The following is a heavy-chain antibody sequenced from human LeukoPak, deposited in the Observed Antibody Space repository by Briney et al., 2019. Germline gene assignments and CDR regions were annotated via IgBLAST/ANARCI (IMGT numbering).Heavy chain of an antibody. V-gene: IGHV3-49*04. D-gene: IGHD2-15*01. CDR2: IRRKTYGGTT. CDR3: TRVMWGAVVVAATQFDY. CDR1: GFTFGDYA. Sequence: PGGSLRLSCTASGFTFGDYAMSWVRQAPGKGLEWVGFIRRKTYGGTTEYAASVKGRFTISRDDSKSIAYLQMNSLKTEDTAVYYCTRVMWGAVVVAATQFDYCGQGTLVTVSS. J-gene: IGHJ4*02.